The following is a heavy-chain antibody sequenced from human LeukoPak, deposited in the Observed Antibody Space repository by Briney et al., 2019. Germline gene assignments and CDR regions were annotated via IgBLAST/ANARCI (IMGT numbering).Heavy chain of an antibody. CDR1: GFTFSSYS. Sequence: PAGSLRLSCAASGFTFSSYSTNWVRQAPGKGLEWVSSISSSSSYIYYADSVKGRFTISRDNAKNSLYLQMNSLRAEDTAVYYCARGRKPNYYDSSGYCYDYWGQGTLVTVSS. CDR2: ISSSSSYI. CDR3: ARGRKPNYYDSSGYCYDY. J-gene: IGHJ4*02. D-gene: IGHD3-22*01. V-gene: IGHV3-21*01.